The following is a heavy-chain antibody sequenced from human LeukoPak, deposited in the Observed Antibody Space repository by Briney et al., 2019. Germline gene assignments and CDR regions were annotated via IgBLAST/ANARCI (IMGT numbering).Heavy chain of an antibody. D-gene: IGHD3-10*02. Sequence: PGGSLRLSCAASGLTVSSNYMNWVRQAPGKGLEWVSYISSSGSTIYYADSVKGRFTISRDNAKNSLYLQMNSLRAEDTAVYCCAELGITMIGGVWGKGTTVTISS. CDR1: GLTVSSNY. CDR2: ISSSGSTI. J-gene: IGHJ6*04. CDR3: AELGITMIGGV. V-gene: IGHV3-48*03.